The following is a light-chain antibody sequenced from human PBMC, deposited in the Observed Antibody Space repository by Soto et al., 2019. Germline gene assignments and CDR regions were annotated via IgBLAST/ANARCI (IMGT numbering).Light chain of an antibody. CDR1: QSVSSN. J-gene: IGKJ5*01. CDR3: QQRYNWPPIT. V-gene: IGKV3-15*01. Sequence: EIGMTQSPATLSVPPGERATLSCRASQSVSSNLAWYQQKPGQAPRLLIYGASTRATGIPARFSGSGSGTEFTLTISSLQSEDFAVYYCQQRYNWPPITFGQGTRLEI. CDR2: GAS.